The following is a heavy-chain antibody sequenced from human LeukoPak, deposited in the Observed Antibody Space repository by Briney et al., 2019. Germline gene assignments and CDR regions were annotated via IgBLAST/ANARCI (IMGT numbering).Heavy chain of an antibody. V-gene: IGHV4-59*01. CDR3: ARAPTVPDWYFDL. CDR2: IYYTGST. CDR1: GGSFSGSY. Sequence: SETLSLTCAVYGGSFSGSYWSWIRQPPGKGLEWIGYIYYTGSTNYNPSLMSRVTLSVDTSKKQFSLKVISVTAADTAVYYCARAPTVPDWYFDLWGRGTLVTVSS. D-gene: IGHD4-17*01. J-gene: IGHJ2*01.